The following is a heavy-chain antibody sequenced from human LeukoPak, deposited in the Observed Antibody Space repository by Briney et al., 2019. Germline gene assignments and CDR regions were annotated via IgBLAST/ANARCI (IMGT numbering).Heavy chain of an antibody. CDR3: AREFDYGGNSAYYFDY. Sequence: QTLSLTCAISGDSVSSNSAAWNWIRQSPSRGLEWLGKTYYRSKWYNDYAVSVKSRITINPDTSKNQFSLQLNSVTPEDTAVYYCAREFDYGGNSAYYFDYWGQGTLVTVSS. CDR1: GDSVSSNSAA. J-gene: IGHJ4*02. CDR2: TYYRSKWYN. V-gene: IGHV6-1*01. D-gene: IGHD4-23*01.